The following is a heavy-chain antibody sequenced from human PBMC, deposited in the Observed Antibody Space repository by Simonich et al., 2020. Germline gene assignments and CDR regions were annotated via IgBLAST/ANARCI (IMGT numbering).Heavy chain of an antibody. V-gene: IGHV3-33*01. J-gene: IGHJ4*02. CDR2: IWYDGSNK. CDR1: GFPFSSYG. Sequence: QVQLVESGGGVVQPGRSLRLSCAASGFPFSSYGMHWVRQAPGKGGEGVAIIWYDGSNKYYADSVKGRFTSSRDNSKNTLYLQMNSLRAEDTAVYYCARDRNSGSYFDYWGQGTLVTVSS. D-gene: IGHD1-26*01. CDR3: ARDRNSGSYFDY.